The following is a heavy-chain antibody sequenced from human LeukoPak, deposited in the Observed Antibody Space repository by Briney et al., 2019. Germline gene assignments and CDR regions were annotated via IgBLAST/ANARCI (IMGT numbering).Heavy chain of an antibody. CDR3: AKDPVVVAATDSYFDY. Sequence: PGGSLRLSCAASGFTFSSYAMSWVRQAPGKGLEWISSLNNRGDDTYYAASVKGRFTISRDNSKDMLYLQMNSLRAEDTAVYYCAKDPVVVAATDSYFDYWGQGTLVTVSS. J-gene: IGHJ4*02. V-gene: IGHV3-23*01. CDR2: LNNRGDDT. D-gene: IGHD2-15*01. CDR1: GFTFSSYA.